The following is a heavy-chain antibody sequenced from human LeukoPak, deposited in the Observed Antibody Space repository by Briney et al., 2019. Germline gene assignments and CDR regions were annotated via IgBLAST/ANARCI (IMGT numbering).Heavy chain of an antibody. V-gene: IGHV5-51*01. D-gene: IGHD2-21*01. CDR3: ARHNRGEFDY. J-gene: IGHJ4*02. CDR2: IYPGDSDT. Sequence: GESLKISCTSSGYSFTSYGIGWVRQMPGKGLEWMGIIYPGDSDTRYSPSFQGQVTISADKSISTAYLQWSSLKASDTDMYYCARHNRGEFDYWGQGTLVTVSS. CDR1: GYSFTSYG.